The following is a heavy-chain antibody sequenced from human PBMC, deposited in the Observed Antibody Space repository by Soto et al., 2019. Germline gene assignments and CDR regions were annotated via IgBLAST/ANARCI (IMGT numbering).Heavy chain of an antibody. Sequence: QVQLVECGGGVVQPGRSLRLSCAASGFTFSSYGMHWVRQAPGKGLEWVAVIWYDGSNKYYADSVKGRFTISRDNSKNTLYLQMNSLRAEDTAVYYCARIDILTGYPSTHDAFDIWGQGTMVTVSS. CDR2: IWYDGSNK. CDR3: ARIDILTGYPSTHDAFDI. V-gene: IGHV3-33*01. J-gene: IGHJ3*02. CDR1: GFTFSSYG. D-gene: IGHD3-9*01.